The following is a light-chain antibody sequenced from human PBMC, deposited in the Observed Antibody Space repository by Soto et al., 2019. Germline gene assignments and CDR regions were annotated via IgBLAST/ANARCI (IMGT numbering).Light chain of an antibody. V-gene: IGLV2-14*03. CDR3: QSWITSTTMI. CDR2: DVN. Sequence: QSALTQPASVSGSPGQSITISCTGTSRDIGAYNFVSWYQQHPGKAPKLMLYDVNIRPSGVSNRFSGSKSGNTASLTISGLQAEDEADYYCQSWITSTTMIFGGGSKVPV. J-gene: IGLJ2*01. CDR1: SRDIGAYNF.